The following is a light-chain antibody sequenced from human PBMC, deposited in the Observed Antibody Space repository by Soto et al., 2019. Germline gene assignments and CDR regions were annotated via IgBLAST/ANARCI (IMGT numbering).Light chain of an antibody. CDR1: TNDIGSSDY. CDR2: GVS. CDR3: SSFTSSKTLV. Sequence: QSALTQPASVSASPGHSNTISCIGGTNDIGSSDYVSWYQQQPGKATKLIIYGVSNRPSGTSDRFSGSKSGNTASLTISGLQAEVEAEYYWSSFTSSKTLVFRGGTKLAV. V-gene: IGLV2-14*01. J-gene: IGLJ3*02.